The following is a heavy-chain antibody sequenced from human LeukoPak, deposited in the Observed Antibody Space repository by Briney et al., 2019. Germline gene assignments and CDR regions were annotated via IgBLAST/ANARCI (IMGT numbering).Heavy chain of an antibody. CDR2: IKEDGSKK. CDR1: GFTFNTYW. CDR3: ARDRSYCIGADCYWGRLDY. Sequence: PGGSLRPSCAASGFTFNTYWMSWVRQAPGKGLEWVANIKEDGSKKYYVDSVKGRFTISRDNAKDSVYLQMNSLRAEDTAVYYCARDRSYCIGADCYWGRLDYWGQGSLVTDSS. J-gene: IGHJ4*02. V-gene: IGHV3-7*03. D-gene: IGHD2-15*01.